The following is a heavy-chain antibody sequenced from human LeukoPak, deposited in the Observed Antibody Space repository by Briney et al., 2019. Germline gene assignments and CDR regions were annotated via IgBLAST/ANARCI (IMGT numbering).Heavy chain of an antibody. D-gene: IGHD1-26*01. CDR3: TRRGSGNGGTYAGMDV. J-gene: IGHJ6*02. CDR2: LLYNGNT. Sequence: SETLSPTCTVAGGSISSDVHYWDWIRQAPGKGLEWIGSLLYNGNTWYNPSLESRVTISVDTSENQFSPRLTSVNAADTALYFCTRRGSGNGGTYAGMDVWGPGTSVTVSS. V-gene: IGHV4-39*01. CDR1: GGSISSDVHY.